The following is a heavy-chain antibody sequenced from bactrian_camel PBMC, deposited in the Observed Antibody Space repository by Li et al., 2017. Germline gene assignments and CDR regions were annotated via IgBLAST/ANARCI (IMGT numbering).Heavy chain of an antibody. CDR2: IDADGP. V-gene: IGHV3S53*01. D-gene: IGHD1*01. CDR1: GSTYRSHC. J-gene: IGHJ6*01. Sequence: HVQLVESGGGSVQAGGSLRLSCAASGSTYRSHCLGWFRQAPGKEREEVAVIDADGPRYADSVKGRFTIDKDEADTTLDLQMNSLKPEDTAMYFCAADVYSPMAWVRGDFAYWGQGTQVTVS. CDR3: AADVYSPMAWVRGDFAY.